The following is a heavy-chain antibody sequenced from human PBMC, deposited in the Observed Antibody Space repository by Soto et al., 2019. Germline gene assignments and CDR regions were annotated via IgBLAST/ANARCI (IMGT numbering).Heavy chain of an antibody. D-gene: IGHD3-10*01. Sequence: QVQLVQSGAEVKKPGSSVKVSCKASGGTVSSYAISWVRQAPGQGLEWMGGIIPIFGTADYAQKFQGRVTITAHESTSTAYMELSSLRSEDTAVYYCARSGARPGDYYYGMDVWGQGTTVTVSS. CDR1: GGTVSSYA. J-gene: IGHJ6*02. CDR2: IIPIFGTA. V-gene: IGHV1-69*12. CDR3: ARSGARPGDYYYGMDV.